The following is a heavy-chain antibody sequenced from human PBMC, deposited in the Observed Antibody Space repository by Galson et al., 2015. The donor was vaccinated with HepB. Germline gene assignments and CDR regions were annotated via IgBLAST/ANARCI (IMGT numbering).Heavy chain of an antibody. CDR1: GFTFSTST. Sequence: SLRLSCAASGFTFSTSTIHWVRQAPGKGLEWVGSIIYDGSNKYYGDSVKGRFTITRDNSKNTAYLQVNSLRAEDTAVYYCARDSGSGSFDYWGQGTLVTVSS. CDR3: ARDSGSGSFDY. D-gene: IGHD3-10*01. J-gene: IGHJ4*02. CDR2: IIYDGSNK. V-gene: IGHV3-30*03.